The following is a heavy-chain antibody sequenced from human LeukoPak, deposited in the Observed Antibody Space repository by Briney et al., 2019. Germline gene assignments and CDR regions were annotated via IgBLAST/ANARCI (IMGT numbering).Heavy chain of an antibody. Sequence: SETLSLTCAVSGGSISSGGYSWSWIRQPPGKGLEWIGYIYHSGSTYYNPSLKSRVTISVDRSKNQFSLKLSSVTAADTAVYYCARATVTKGIDYWGQGTLVTVSS. J-gene: IGHJ4*02. CDR1: GGSISSGGYS. D-gene: IGHD4-17*01. CDR2: IYHSGST. CDR3: ARATVTKGIDY. V-gene: IGHV4-30-2*01.